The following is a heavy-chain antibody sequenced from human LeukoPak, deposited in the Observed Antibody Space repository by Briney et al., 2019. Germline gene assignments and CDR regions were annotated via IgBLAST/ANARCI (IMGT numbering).Heavy chain of an antibody. V-gene: IGHV4-34*01. Sequence: PSETLSLTCAVYGGSFSGYYWSWIRQPPGKGLEWIGEINHSGSTNYNPSLKSRVTISVDTSKNQFSLKLSSVTAADTAVYYCARVLRRHRAYSGALGVWFDPWGQGTLVTVSS. CDR2: INHSGST. D-gene: IGHD4-11*01. J-gene: IGHJ5*02. CDR3: ARVLRRHRAYSGALGVWFDP. CDR1: GGSFSGYY.